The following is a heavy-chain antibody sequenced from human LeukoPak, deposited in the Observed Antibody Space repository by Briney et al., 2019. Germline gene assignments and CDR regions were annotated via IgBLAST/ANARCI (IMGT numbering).Heavy chain of an antibody. CDR2: IDGGGSST. Sequence: RSGGSLRLSCAASGFTFSNHWMHWVRHVPGEGLVWVSRIDGGGSSTIYADAVKGRFSISRDNAKSTLYLQMNSLRADDTAVYYCARGPGSSGGAYVGDYWGHGTLVTVSS. CDR3: ARGPGSSGGAYVGDY. D-gene: IGHD3-22*01. J-gene: IGHJ4*01. V-gene: IGHV3-74*01. CDR1: GFTFSNHW.